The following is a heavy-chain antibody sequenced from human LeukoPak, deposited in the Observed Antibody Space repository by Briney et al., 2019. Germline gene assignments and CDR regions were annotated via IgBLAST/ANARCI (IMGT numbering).Heavy chain of an antibody. Sequence: GGSLRLSCEASGFTFSNYWMSWVRQAPGKRLEWVANIKGDGSEIYYVDSVKGRFTISRDSDKNSLYLQMNNLRAEDTAVCYCARDGSSFDYWGQGALVTVSS. D-gene: IGHD2-15*01. J-gene: IGHJ4*02. V-gene: IGHV3-7*01. CDR2: IKGDGSEI. CDR1: GFTFSNYW. CDR3: ARDGSSFDY.